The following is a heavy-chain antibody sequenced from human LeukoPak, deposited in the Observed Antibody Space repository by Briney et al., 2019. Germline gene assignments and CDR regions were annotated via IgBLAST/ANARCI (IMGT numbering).Heavy chain of an antibody. J-gene: IGHJ4*02. Sequence: AGGSLRLSCTTSGFTFGDYAMSWFRQAPGRGLEWVGFIRSKTFGGTPDYAASVKGRFTISRDDSRGIAYLQMDSLKSEDTALYYCTRIDGYSVGVDYWGQGTRVTVSS. CDR3: TRIDGYSVGVDY. D-gene: IGHD1-26*01. CDR1: GFTFGDYA. V-gene: IGHV3-49*03. CDR2: IRSKTFGGTP.